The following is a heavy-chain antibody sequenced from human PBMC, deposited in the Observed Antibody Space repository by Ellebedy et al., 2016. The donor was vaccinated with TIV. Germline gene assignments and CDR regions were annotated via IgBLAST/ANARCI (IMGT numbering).Heavy chain of an antibody. V-gene: IGHV4-39*01. CDR3: ARGSGGVWGSYRYTGFGLYFDY. J-gene: IGHJ4*02. D-gene: IGHD3-16*02. CDR1: GGSISSSSYY. Sequence: MPSETLSLTCTVSGGSISSSSYYWGWIRQPPGKGLEWIGSIYYSGSTYYNPSLKSRVTISVDTSKNQFSLKLSSVTAADTAVYYCARGSGGVWGSYRYTGFGLYFDYWGQGTLVTVSS. CDR2: IYYSGST.